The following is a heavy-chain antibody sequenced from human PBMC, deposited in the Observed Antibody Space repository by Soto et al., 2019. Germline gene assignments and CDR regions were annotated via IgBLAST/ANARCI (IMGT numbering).Heavy chain of an antibody. J-gene: IGHJ1*01. CDR1: GGTFSSYA. CDR3: ARVVGATTPEYFQH. CDR2: IIPIFGTA. V-gene: IGHV1-69*12. D-gene: IGHD1-26*01. Sequence: QVQLVQSGAEVKKPGSSVKVSCKASGGTFSSYAISWVRQAPGQGLEWMGGIIPIFGTANYAQKFQGRVTITADESTSTAYRELSSLRSEDTAVYYCARVVGATTPEYFQHWGQGTLVTVSS.